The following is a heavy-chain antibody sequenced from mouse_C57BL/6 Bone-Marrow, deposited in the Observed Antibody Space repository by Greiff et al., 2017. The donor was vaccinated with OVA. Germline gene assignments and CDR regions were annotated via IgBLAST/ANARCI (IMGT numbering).Heavy chain of an antibody. V-gene: IGHV2-2*01. CDR3: ARESDGPWYFDV. CDR1: GFSFTSYG. D-gene: IGHD2-3*01. Sequence: QVQLKQSGPGLVQPSQSLSITCTVSGFSFTSYGVHWVRQSPGKGLEWLGVIWRGGSTDYNAAFISRLSISKDNSKSQVFFKMNSLQADDTAIYYCARESDGPWYFDVWGTGTTVTVSS. J-gene: IGHJ1*03. CDR2: IWRGGST.